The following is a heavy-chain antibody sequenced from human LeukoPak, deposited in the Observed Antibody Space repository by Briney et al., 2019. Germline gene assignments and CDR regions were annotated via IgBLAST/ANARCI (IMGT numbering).Heavy chain of an antibody. CDR3: ARDLSSTPNWEFDY. Sequence: ASVKVSCKASGYSFSGYFIHWVRQAAGQGLEWMGRINANSGVTEYAQNFQGRVAMSRDTSISTASMELSWLTSDDTAVYYCARDLSSTPNWEFDYWGQGTLVTVSS. V-gene: IGHV1-2*06. CDR1: GYSFSGYF. CDR2: INANSGVT. D-gene: IGHD7-27*01. J-gene: IGHJ4*02.